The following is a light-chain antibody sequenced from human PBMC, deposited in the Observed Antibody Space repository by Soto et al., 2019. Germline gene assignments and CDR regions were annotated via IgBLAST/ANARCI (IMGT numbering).Light chain of an antibody. Sequence: DIQMTQSPSSLSASVGDRVTITCRASQSISSYLNWYQQKPGKAPNLLIYAASSLQSGVPSRFSGSGSWTDFTLTISSLQPEDFATYYCQQSYSTLSWTFGQGTKV. V-gene: IGKV1-39*01. CDR2: AAS. CDR3: QQSYSTLSWT. J-gene: IGKJ1*01. CDR1: QSISSY.